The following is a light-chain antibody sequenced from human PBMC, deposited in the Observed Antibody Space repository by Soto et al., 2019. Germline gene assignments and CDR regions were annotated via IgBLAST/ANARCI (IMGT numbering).Light chain of an antibody. CDR2: GAS. CDR1: QSVSSNN. Sequence: ESVLTQSPGTLSLSPGERAPLSCRARQSVSSNNLAWYQQRPGQAPRVVIYGASTRATGIPERFSGSGSGTDFTLTISRLEPEDFAVYYCQQYGRSPFTFGPGTKVDIK. J-gene: IGKJ3*01. CDR3: QQYGRSPFT. V-gene: IGKV3-20*01.